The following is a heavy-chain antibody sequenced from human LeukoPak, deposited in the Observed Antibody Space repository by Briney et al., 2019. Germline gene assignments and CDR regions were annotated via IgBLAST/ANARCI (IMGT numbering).Heavy chain of an antibody. CDR3: AKDITYSSGWTFDY. CDR2: ISWDGGST. CDR1: GFTFDDYA. D-gene: IGHD6-19*01. V-gene: IGHV3-43D*03. J-gene: IGHJ4*02. Sequence: PGGSLRLSCAASGFTFDDYAMHWVRQAPGKGLEWVSLISWDGGSTYYADSVKGRFTISRDNSKNSLYLQMNRLRAEDTALYYCAKDITYSSGWTFDYWGQGTLVTVSS.